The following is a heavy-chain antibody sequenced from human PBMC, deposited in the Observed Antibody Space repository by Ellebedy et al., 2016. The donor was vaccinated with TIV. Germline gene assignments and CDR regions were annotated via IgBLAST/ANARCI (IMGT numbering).Heavy chain of an antibody. D-gene: IGHD2-21*02. Sequence: GGSLRLSCAASGFTFSRFAMHWVRQAPGKGLEWVTFIPSDGSYTYYAESVRGRFTISRDSSKNTLFLQMSSLSAEDTAVYYCAKVGQGDLYNYGMDVWGQGTTVTVSS. J-gene: IGHJ6*02. CDR3: AKVGQGDLYNYGMDV. V-gene: IGHV3-30*02. CDR2: IPSDGSYT. CDR1: GFTFSRFA.